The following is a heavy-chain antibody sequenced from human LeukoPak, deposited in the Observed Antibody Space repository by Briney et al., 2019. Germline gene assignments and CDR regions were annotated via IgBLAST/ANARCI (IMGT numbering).Heavy chain of an antibody. CDR1: GGSISSSSYY. D-gene: IGHD5-24*01. CDR2: IYYSGST. V-gene: IGHV4-39*01. J-gene: IGHJ4*02. CDR3: ARPSREIVEN. Sequence: KPSETLSLTCTVSGGSISSSSYYWGWIRQPPGKGLEWIGSIYYSGSTYYNPSLKSLVTISVDTSKNQFSLKLSSVTAADTAVYYCARPSREIVENWGQGTLVTVSS.